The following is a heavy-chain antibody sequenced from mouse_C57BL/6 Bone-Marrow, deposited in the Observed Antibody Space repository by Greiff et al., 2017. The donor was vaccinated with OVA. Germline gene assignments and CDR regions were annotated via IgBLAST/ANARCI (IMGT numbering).Heavy chain of an antibody. D-gene: IGHD4-1*01. CDR2: IYPGDGDT. V-gene: IGHV1-82*01. Sequence: QVQLQQSGPELVKPGASVKISCKASGYAFSSSWMNWVKQRPGKGLEWIGRIYPGDGDTNYNGKFKGKATLTADKSSSTAYMQLSSLTSEDSAVYFCARELGRGAYWGQGTLVTVSA. J-gene: IGHJ3*01. CDR3: ARELGRGAY. CDR1: GYAFSSSW.